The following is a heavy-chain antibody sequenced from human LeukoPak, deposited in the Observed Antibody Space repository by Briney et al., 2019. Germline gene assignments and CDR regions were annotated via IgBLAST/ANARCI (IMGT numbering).Heavy chain of an antibody. J-gene: IGHJ4*02. D-gene: IGHD6-19*01. V-gene: IGHV4-34*01. Sequence: PSETLSLTCAVYGGSFSGYYWGWIRQPPGKGLEWIGEINHSGSTNYNPSLKSRATISVDTSKNQFSLKLGSVTAADTAVYYCARVWGAVAGQKPYYFDYWGQGTLVTVSS. CDR2: INHSGST. CDR3: ARVWGAVAGQKPYYFDY. CDR1: GGSFSGYY.